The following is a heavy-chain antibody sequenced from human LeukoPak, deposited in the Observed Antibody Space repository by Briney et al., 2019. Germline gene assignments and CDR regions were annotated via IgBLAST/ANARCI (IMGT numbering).Heavy chain of an antibody. D-gene: IGHD2-2*01. V-gene: IGHV1-18*04. CDR3: AISTLFSAAMSFDY. J-gene: IGHJ4*02. CDR1: GYRFTSYS. Sequence: AAVNVSCKCSGYRFTSYSISLIRLGQGPGIGREGWISAYNGNTKSAQKLQGRVTMTTDKSTSTAYMGLRSLRSDDTAVYYCAISTLFSAAMSFDYWGQGTLVTVSS. CDR2: ISAYNGNT.